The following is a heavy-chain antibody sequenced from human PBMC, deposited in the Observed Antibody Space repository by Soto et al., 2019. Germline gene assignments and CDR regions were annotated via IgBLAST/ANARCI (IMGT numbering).Heavy chain of an antibody. Sequence: GGSLRLSCAASGFTFSSYAMSWVRQAPGKGLEWVSAISGSGGSTYYADSVKGRFTISRDNSKNTLYLQMNSLRAEDTAVYYCAKEEQQLLLDLQNIDYWGKGNLVTFSS. V-gene: IGHV3-23*01. CDR3: AKEEQQLLLDLQNIDY. J-gene: IGHJ4*02. CDR2: ISGSGGST. CDR1: GFTFSSYA. D-gene: IGHD6-13*01.